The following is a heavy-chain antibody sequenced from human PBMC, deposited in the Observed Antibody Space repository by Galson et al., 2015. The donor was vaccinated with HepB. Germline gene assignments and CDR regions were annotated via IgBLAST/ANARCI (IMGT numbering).Heavy chain of an antibody. V-gene: IGHV1-24*01. CDR2: FDPEDGET. CDR3: ATTPYYYDSSGYYYGPGGPHFDY. D-gene: IGHD3-22*01. J-gene: IGHJ4*02. Sequence: SVKASCKVSGYTLTELSMHWVRQAPGKGLEWMGGFDPEDGETIYAQKFQGRVTMTEDTSTDTAYMELSSLRSEDTAVYYCATTPYYYDSSGYYYGPGGPHFDYWGQGTLVTVSS. CDR1: GYTLTELS.